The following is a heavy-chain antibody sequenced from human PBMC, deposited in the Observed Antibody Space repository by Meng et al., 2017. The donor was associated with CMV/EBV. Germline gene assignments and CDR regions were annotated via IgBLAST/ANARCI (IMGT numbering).Heavy chain of an antibody. CDR1: FTFSRYG. CDR3: ARDRALLIYYDSSGYFDY. J-gene: IGHJ4*02. CDR2: IWYDGSNK. V-gene: IGHV3-33*01. D-gene: IGHD3-22*01. Sequence: FTFSRYGMHWVRQAPGKGLEWVAVIWYDGSNKYYADSVKGRFTISRDNSKNTLYLQMNSLRAEDTAVYYCARDRALLIYYDSSGYFDYWGQGTLVTVSS.